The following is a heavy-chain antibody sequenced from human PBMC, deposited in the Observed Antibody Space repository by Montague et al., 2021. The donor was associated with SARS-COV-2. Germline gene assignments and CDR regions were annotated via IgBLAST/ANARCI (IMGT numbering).Heavy chain of an antibody. CDR2: ISYDGSEN. CDR1: GFTFSSYG. D-gene: IGHD3-10*01. Sequence: SLRLSCAASGFTFSSYGMHWVRQAPGKGLEWVAYISYDGSENHYADSVKGRFTISRDNSKDTLFLQMDSVRAEDTAVYYCAKALPPHKGSSQLDYWGQGTLATVSS. V-gene: IGHV3-30*18. J-gene: IGHJ4*02. CDR3: AKALPPHKGSSQLDY.